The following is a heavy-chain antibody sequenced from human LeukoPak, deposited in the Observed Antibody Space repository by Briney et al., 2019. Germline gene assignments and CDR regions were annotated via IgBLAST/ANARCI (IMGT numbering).Heavy chain of an antibody. CDR1: GFTFSSYA. Sequence: GGSLRLSCATSGFTFSSYAMSWVRQAPGKGLERVSTISTSADGTYYADSVKGRFTISRDNSKNTLYLQMNSLRAEDTAVYYCTKGNIVLMVYATFDYWGQGTLVTVSS. D-gene: IGHD2-8*01. CDR2: ISTSADGT. J-gene: IGHJ4*02. V-gene: IGHV3-23*01. CDR3: TKGNIVLMVYATFDY.